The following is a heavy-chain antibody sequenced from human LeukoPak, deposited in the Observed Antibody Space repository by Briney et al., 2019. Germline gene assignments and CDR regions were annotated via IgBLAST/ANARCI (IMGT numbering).Heavy chain of an antibody. CDR1: GVSISSYH. CDR2: IYTSGST. CDR3: AREMVRGVITY. V-gene: IGHV4-4*07. J-gene: IGHJ4*02. Sequence: KPSETLSLTCTVSGVSISSYHWSWLRQPAGKALEWIGRIYTSGSTNYNPSLKSRVTMSVDTSKNQFSLKLSSVTAADTAVYYCAREMVRGVITYWGQGTLVTVSS. D-gene: IGHD3-10*01.